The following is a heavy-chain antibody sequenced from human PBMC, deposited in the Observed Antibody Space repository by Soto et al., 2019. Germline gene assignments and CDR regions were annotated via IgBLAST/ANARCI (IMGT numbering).Heavy chain of an antibody. J-gene: IGHJ4*02. V-gene: IGHV1-8*01. CDR1: GYTFTSYD. CDR3: ARGGYYYDSSAYYRPFDY. D-gene: IGHD3-22*01. CDR2: MNPNSGNT. Sequence: QVQLVQSGAEVKKPGASVKVSCEASGYTFTSYDINWVRQATGQGREWMGWMNPNSGNTGYSQKFQGRVTMTRSSSRSQAYMELSSLRSEGTAVYYCARGGYYYDSSAYYRPFDYWGQGTLVTVSS.